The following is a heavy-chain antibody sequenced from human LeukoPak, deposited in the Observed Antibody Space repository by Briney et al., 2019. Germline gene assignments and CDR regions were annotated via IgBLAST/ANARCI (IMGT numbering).Heavy chain of an antibody. J-gene: IGHJ4*02. CDR2: IIPILGIA. D-gene: IGHD5-24*01. Sequence: SVKVSCKASGGTFSSYAISWVRQAPGQGLEWMGRIIPILGIANYAQKFQGRVTIAADKSTSTAYMELSSLRSEDTAVYYCARERLEMATTIDYWGQGTLVTVSS. V-gene: IGHV1-69*04. CDR3: ARERLEMATTIDY. CDR1: GGTFSSYA.